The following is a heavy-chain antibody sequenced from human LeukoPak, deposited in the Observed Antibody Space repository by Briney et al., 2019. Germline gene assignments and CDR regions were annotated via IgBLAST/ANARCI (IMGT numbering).Heavy chain of an antibody. Sequence: GGSLRLSCVASGFTLSSYTMNWVRQAPGKGLEWIAYSSSSGSTIYYADSVKGRFTISRDNAKNSLFLQVNSRRGEDTAVYYCARAVVHWLDPWGQGTLVSVSS. CDR3: ARAVVHWLDP. D-gene: IGHD3-10*01. J-gene: IGHJ5*02. CDR1: GFTLSSYT. CDR2: SSSSGSTI. V-gene: IGHV3-48*03.